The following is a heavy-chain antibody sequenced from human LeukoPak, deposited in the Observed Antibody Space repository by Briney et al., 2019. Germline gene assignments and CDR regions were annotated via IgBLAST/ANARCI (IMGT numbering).Heavy chain of an antibody. J-gene: IGHJ3*02. V-gene: IGHV3-21*01. CDR3: ARLSIVVMTAPAI. Sequence: GGSLRLSCAASGFTFSSYSMNWVRQAPGKGLEWVSSISSSSSYIYYADSVKGRFTISRDNSKNTLYLQMNSLRAEDTAVYYCARLSIVVMTAPAIWGQGTMVTVSS. CDR2: ISSSSSYI. D-gene: IGHD2-21*02. CDR1: GFTFSSYS.